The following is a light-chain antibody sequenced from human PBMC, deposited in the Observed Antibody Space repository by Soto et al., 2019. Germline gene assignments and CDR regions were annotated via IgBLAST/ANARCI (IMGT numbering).Light chain of an antibody. J-gene: IGKJ4*01. CDR1: QSVSRY. CDR2: DES. CDR3: QQRSNWPLT. Sequence: EIVLTESSDTLSLSPGESATLSCRASQSVSRYLAWYQQKTGQTPRILIYDESNRAAGIPDRLSGSGSGTDLTLTISRLEPEDFAVYYCQQRSNWPLTCGGGTKVDIK. V-gene: IGKV3-11*01.